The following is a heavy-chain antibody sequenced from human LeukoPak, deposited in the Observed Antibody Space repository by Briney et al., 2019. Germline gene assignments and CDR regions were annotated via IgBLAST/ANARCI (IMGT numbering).Heavy chain of an antibody. V-gene: IGHV4-4*07. J-gene: IGHJ4*02. D-gene: IGHD3-3*01. CDR2: IYTSGST. CDR1: GGSISSYY. Sequence: SETLSLTCTVSGGSISSYYWSWIRQPAGKGLEWIGRIYTSGSTNYNPSLKSRVTMSVDTSKNHFSLKLSSVTAADTAVYYCARSPPFWSGYSLYYFDYWGQGTLVTVSS. CDR3: ARSPPFWSGYSLYYFDY.